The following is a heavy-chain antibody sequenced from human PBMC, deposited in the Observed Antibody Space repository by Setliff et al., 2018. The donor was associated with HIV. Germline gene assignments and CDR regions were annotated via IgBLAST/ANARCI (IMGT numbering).Heavy chain of an antibody. V-gene: IGHV3-30*01. CDR3: ATDGA. Sequence: TGGSLRLSCAAPGITFSSHGMHWVRQAPGKGLEWVAVISYVGSNRYYADSVKGRFTISRDNSKNTLYLQMNSLRAEDTAVYYCATDGAWGQGTLVTVSS. CDR2: ISYVGSNR. J-gene: IGHJ5*02. D-gene: IGHD3-16*01. CDR1: GITFSSHG.